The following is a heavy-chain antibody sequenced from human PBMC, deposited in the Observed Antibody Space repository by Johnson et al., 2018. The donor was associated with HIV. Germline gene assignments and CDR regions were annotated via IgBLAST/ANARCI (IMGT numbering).Heavy chain of an antibody. J-gene: IGHJ3*02. D-gene: IGHD3-22*01. CDR2: IRSDGTIK. CDR1: GFTFSSYG. Sequence: QVQLVESGGGVVQPGGSLRLSCAASGFTFSSYGMHWVRQAPGKGLEWVAFIRSDGTIKYYSDSVKGRVTISRDNSKNTLYLQMNSLRAEDTAVYYCAKGGRGVRITMIVVVPNDAVDICGQGTMVTVSS. V-gene: IGHV3-30*02. CDR3: AKGGRGVRITMIVVVPNDAVDI.